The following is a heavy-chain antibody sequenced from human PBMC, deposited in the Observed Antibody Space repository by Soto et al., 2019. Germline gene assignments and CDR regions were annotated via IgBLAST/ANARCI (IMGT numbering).Heavy chain of an antibody. CDR2: IYSAGNT. CDR1: GXTVSRTE. J-gene: IGHJ4*02. CDR3: ARDSRYVGDNYGLDH. V-gene: IGHV3-53*01. Sequence: GSLRLSCAASGXTVSRTEMTWVRQAPGKGLEWVSVIYSAGNTYYADSVKGRFTISRDNSRNTVYLQMNSLRAEDTAIYYCARDSRYVGDNYGLDHWGQGSLGTVSS. D-gene: IGHD3-16*01.